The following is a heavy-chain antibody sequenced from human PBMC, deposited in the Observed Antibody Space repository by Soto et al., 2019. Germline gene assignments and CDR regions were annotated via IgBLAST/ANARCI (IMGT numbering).Heavy chain of an antibody. Sequence: SETLSLTCIVSGDSISSGIYYWSWIRQHPGKGLEWIGYLYYTGSTYYNPSLRSRVTISLDTSRNQFSLNLSSVTAADTAVYYCARDRERGGGYFDYWGHGALVTVSS. D-gene: IGHD1-26*01. CDR3: ARDRERGGGYFDY. J-gene: IGHJ4*01. CDR2: LYYTGST. V-gene: IGHV4-31*03. CDR1: GDSISSGIYY.